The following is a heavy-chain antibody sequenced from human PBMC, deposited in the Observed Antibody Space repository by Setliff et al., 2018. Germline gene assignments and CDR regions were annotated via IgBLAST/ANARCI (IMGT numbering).Heavy chain of an antibody. CDR3: ARDNRARHYMDV. Sequence: PSETLSLTCAVSGYSISSGFSWVWIRQSPGKGLEWIGRILFSGDTYYNPSINSRVTISADTSKNQFSLNLSSVTAADTAVYYCARDNRARHYMDVWGKGTTVTVSS. V-gene: IGHV4-38-2*02. D-gene: IGHD3-10*01. J-gene: IGHJ6*03. CDR2: ILFSGDT. CDR1: GYSISSGFS.